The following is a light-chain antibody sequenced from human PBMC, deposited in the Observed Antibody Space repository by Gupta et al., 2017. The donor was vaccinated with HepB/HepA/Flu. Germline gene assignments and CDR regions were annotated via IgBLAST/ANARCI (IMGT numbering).Light chain of an antibody. CDR2: VNSEGSH. CDR1: SGHSNYA. Sequence: QLVLPQSPSASASLGASVTLTCSLSSGHSNYAIAWHQQQPGKGPRYLMKVNSEGSHSKGDGIPDRFSGSRSGAECFLTISSLQSEDEADYDGQTWGTGIHVVFGGGTKLTVL. J-gene: IGLJ2*01. CDR3: QTWGTGIHVV. V-gene: IGLV4-69*01.